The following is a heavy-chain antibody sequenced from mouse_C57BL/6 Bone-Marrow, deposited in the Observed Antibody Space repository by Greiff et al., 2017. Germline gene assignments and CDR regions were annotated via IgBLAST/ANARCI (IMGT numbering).Heavy chain of an antibody. V-gene: IGHV5-6*01. CDR2: ISRGGSYT. CDR1: GFTFSSYG. J-gene: IGHJ4*01. D-gene: IGHD1-1*01. Sequence: EVMLVESGGDLVKPGGSLKLSCAASGFTFSSYGMSWVRQTPDKRLEWVATISRGGSYTYYPDSLKGRFTISRDNAKNTLYLQMSSLKSEDTAMYYCARHEIFYYGLGYAMDDWGQGTSVTVSS. CDR3: ARHEIFYYGLGYAMDD.